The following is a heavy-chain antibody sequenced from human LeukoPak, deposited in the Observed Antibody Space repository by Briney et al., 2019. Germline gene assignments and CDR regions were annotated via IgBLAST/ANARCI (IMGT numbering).Heavy chain of an antibody. J-gene: IGHJ5*02. D-gene: IGHD3-22*01. CDR1: GGSFSGYY. CDR3: ARASGGYYNNWFDP. V-gene: IGHV4-59*01. CDR2: IYYTGST. Sequence: PSETMSLTCAVYGGSFSGYYWSWIRQPPGKGLDWMGYIYYTGSTNYNPSLKSRVTISVDTSKNQFSLKLSSVTAADTAVYYCARASGGYYNNWFDPWGQGTLVTVSS.